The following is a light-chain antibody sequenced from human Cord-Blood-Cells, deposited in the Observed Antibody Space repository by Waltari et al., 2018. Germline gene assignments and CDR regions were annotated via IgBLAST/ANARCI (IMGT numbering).Light chain of an antibody. J-gene: IGLJ1*01. Sequence: QSALTQPPSASGSPGQSVTISCTGTSSAGGGYTYVSWYQQHPGKAPKLMIYEVSKRPSGVPDRFSGSKSGNTASLTVSGLQAEDEADYYCSSYAGSNNYVFGTGTKVTVL. V-gene: IGLV2-8*01. CDR1: SSAGGGYTY. CDR3: SSYAGSNNYV. CDR2: EVS.